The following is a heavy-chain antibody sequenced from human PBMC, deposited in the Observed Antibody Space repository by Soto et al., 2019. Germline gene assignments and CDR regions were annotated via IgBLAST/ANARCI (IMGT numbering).Heavy chain of an antibody. V-gene: IGHV4-39*01. J-gene: IGHJ5*02. Sequence: QLQLQESGPGLVKPSETLSLTCTVSGGSISSSSYYWGWIRQPPGKGLEWIGSIYYSGSTYYNPSLKSRVTISVDTSKNQFSLKLSSLTAADTAVYYCASSAMWWELERGFDPWGQGTLVTVSS. CDR3: ASSAMWWELERGFDP. D-gene: IGHD2-15*01. CDR1: GGSISSSSYY. CDR2: IYYSGST.